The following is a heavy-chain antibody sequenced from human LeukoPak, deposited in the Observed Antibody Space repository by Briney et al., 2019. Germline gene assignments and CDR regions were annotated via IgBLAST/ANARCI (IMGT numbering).Heavy chain of an antibody. D-gene: IGHD2-15*01. J-gene: IGHJ4*02. CDR1: GDSISTSSYY. CDR2: INHSGST. Sequence: PSETLSLTCSVSGDSISTSSYYWSWIRQPPGKGLEWIGEINHSGSTNYNPSLKSRVTISVDTSKNQFSLKLSSVTAADTAVYYCARRPGSRKFDYWGQGTLVTVSS. V-gene: IGHV4-39*07. CDR3: ARRPGSRKFDY.